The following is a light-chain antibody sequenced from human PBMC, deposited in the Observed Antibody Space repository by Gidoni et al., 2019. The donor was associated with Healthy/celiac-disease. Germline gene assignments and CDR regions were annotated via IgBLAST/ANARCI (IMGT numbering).Light chain of an antibody. Sequence: DIQMTQSPSSLPASVGDRVTITCYTSQDMSNYFNWYQQKPGKAPKLLVYDASNLETGVPSRFSGSGSGTDFTFTISSLQPEDIATYYCQQYDNLPYTCGQGTKLEIK. J-gene: IGKJ2*01. CDR1: QDMSNY. CDR3: QQYDNLPYT. CDR2: DAS. V-gene: IGKV1-33*01.